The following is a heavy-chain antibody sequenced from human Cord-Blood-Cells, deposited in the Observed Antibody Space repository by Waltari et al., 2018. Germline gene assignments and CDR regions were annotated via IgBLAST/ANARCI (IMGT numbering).Heavy chain of an antibody. CDR3: ARHYCRSTRCFFDY. J-gene: IGHJ4*02. CDR1: GGSSSGYY. V-gene: IGHV4-34*01. D-gene: IGHD2-2*01. CDR2: ISHSGST. Sequence: QVQLQQWGAGLLKPSETLSPTCAVYGGSSSGYYWSWIRQPPGKVLEWIGEISHSGSTSCDRALTSRVTISVDASNDQFSRKLGSVTGADAEVDYCARHYCRSTRCFFDYWGQGTLVTVSS.